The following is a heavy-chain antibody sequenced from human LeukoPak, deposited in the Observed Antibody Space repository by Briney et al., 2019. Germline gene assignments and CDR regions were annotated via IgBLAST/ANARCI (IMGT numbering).Heavy chain of an antibody. J-gene: IGHJ4*02. D-gene: IGHD4-11*01. CDR3: ARDQFRLGQD. CDR1: GFTFSSYG. Sequence: SGGSLRLSCAASGFTFSSYGMHWVRQAPGKGLEWVANINQDGSEKFYVDSVRGRFTISRDNTKNSLYLQMNSLRADDTAMYYCARDQFRLGQDWGQGTLVTVSS. V-gene: IGHV3-7*01. CDR2: INQDGSEK.